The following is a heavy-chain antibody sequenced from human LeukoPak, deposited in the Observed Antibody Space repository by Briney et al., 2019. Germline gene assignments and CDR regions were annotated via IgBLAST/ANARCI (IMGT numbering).Heavy chain of an antibody. CDR3: GIMWVPK. D-gene: IGHD1-26*01. CDR1: GFTFNTFW. V-gene: IGHV3-7*03. CDR2: IKEDGSEK. J-gene: IGHJ4*02. Sequence: GGSLRLSCVASGFTFNTFWMSWVRQAPGKGPEWVANIKEDGSEKYFVDSVKGRFTISRDNAKNSLYLQMNSLRVEDTAVYYCGIMWVPKWAQEPLVTVSS.